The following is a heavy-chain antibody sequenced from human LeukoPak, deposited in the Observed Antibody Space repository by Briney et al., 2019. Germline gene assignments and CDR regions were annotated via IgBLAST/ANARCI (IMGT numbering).Heavy chain of an antibody. CDR1: GYTFSGSY. D-gene: IGHD1-14*01. CDR2: INPSGGST. J-gene: IGHJ3*02. V-gene: IGHV1-46*01. Sequence: ASVRDSCKDSGYTFSGSYMNSVPQAPGQGLEWMGIINPSGGSTSYAQKFQGRVTMTRDTSTSTVYMELSSLRSEDTAVYYCARAEPNFDGSRPYGPFDSWGQGTMVTVSS. CDR3: ARAEPNFDGSRPYGPFDS.